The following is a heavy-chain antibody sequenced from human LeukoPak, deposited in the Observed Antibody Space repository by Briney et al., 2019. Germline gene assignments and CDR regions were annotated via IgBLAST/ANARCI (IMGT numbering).Heavy chain of an antibody. CDR1: GFTFNRYA. CDR2: ISGSGGST. V-gene: IGHV3-23*01. CDR3: AKDTGVTTVEY. J-gene: IGHJ4*02. D-gene: IGHD4-11*01. Sequence: GGSLRLSCAASGFTFNRYAMSWVRQAPGKGLEWVSAISGSGGSTYYADSVKGRFTISRDNSKNTLYLQMNSLRAEDTAVYYCAKDTGVTTVEYWGQGTLVTVSS.